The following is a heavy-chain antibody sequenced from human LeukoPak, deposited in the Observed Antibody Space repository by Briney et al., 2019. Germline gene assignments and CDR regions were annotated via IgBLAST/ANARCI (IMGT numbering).Heavy chain of an antibody. CDR3: ARGPRYCSGGSCYFYFQH. V-gene: IGHV1-8*02. CDR1: GYTFTSYG. CDR2: MNPNSGNT. J-gene: IGHJ1*01. Sequence: ASVKVSCKASGYTFTSYGISWVRQATGQGLEWMGWMNPNSGNTGYAQKFQGRVTMTRNTSISTAYMELSSLRSEDTAVYYCARGPRYCSGGSCYFYFQHWGQGTLVTVSS. D-gene: IGHD2-15*01.